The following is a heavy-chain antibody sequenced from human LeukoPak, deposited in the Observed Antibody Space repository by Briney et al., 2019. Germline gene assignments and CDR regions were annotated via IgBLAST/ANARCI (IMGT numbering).Heavy chain of an antibody. CDR1: GGSISSSSYY. Sequence: SETLSLTCTVSGGSISSSSYYWGWIRQPPGKGLEWIGSIYYSGSTYYNPSLKSRVTISVDTSKNQFSLKLSSVIAADTAVHYCARVTSGGDFDLWGRGTLVTVSS. D-gene: IGHD1-1*01. CDR2: IYYSGST. CDR3: ARVTSGGDFDL. V-gene: IGHV4-39*07. J-gene: IGHJ2*01.